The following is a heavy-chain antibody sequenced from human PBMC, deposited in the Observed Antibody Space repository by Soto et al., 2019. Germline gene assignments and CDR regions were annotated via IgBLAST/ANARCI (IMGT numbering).Heavy chain of an antibody. CDR3: ARTGSIAAAGTAIDY. V-gene: IGHV4-34*01. CDR1: GGSFSGYY. D-gene: IGHD6-13*01. CDR2: INHSGST. Sequence: PSETLSLTCAVYGGSFSGYYWSWIRQPPGKGLEWIGEINHSGSTNYNPSLKSRVTISVDTSKNQFSLKLSSVTAADTAVYYCARTGSIAAAGTAIDYWGQGTLVTVSS. J-gene: IGHJ4*02.